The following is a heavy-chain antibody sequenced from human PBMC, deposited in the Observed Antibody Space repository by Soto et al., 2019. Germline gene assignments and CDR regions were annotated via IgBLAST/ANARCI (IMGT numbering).Heavy chain of an antibody. V-gene: IGHV3-21*06. CDR2: ISSTTNYI. Sequence: GGSLRLSCAASVFTFTRYSMNWVRQAPGKGLEWVSSISSTTNYIYYGDSMKGRFTISRDNAKNSLYLEMNSLRAEDTAVYYCARESEDLTSNFDYWGQGTLVTVSS. CDR1: VFTFTRYS. J-gene: IGHJ4*02. CDR3: ARESEDLTSNFDY.